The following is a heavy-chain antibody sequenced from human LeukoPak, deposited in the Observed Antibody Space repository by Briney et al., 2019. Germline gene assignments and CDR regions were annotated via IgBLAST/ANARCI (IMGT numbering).Heavy chain of an antibody. CDR3: AKNLESYGDSATDY. CDR2: ISASGGGT. CDR1: GFTFSSYA. J-gene: IGHJ4*02. Sequence: PGGSLRLSCAASGFTFSSYAMSWVRQAPGKGLEWVSSISASGGGTYYADSMKGRFTISRDSSKSTLYLQMNSLRAEDTAIYYCAKNLESYGDSATDYWGQGTLVTVSS. V-gene: IGHV3-23*01. D-gene: IGHD4-17*01.